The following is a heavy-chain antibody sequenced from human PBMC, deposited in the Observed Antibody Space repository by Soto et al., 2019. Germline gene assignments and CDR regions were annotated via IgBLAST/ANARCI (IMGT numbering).Heavy chain of an antibody. V-gene: IGHV1-18*01. CDR1: VYTFINYG. CDR3: ARDRQNYGSFDY. Sequence: ASVKVSCKASVYTFINYGISWVRQAPGQGLEWMGWINSNSGITNNAPRFQGRVTMTTDTSTNTAHMELRSLTSDDTAVYYCARDRQNYGSFDYWGQGTLVTVSS. J-gene: IGHJ4*02. CDR2: INSNSGIT. D-gene: IGHD4-17*01.